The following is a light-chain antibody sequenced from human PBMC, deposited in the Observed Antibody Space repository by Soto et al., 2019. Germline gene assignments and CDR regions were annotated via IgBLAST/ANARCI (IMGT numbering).Light chain of an antibody. J-gene: IGKJ4*01. V-gene: IGKV1-5*03. CDR3: QQYRSYPFT. CDR2: KSS. Sequence: DILMTQSPSTLSASVGDRVTITCRASQFIGSWSAWYQQKPGKAPKLLIYKSSSLESGVPSRFSGSGPGTEFTLTISSLQPDDFATYYCQQYRSYPFTFGGGTKVEIK. CDR1: QFIGSW.